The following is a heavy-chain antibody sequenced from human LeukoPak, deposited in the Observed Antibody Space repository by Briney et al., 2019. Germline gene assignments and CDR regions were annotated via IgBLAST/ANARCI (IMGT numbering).Heavy chain of an antibody. V-gene: IGHV3-30*04. Sequence: GGSLRLSCTASGFSFTTYDMHWLRQIPGEGLEWVAVISFDGRNKYYEDSVNGRFTVSRDNSKNTLYLQMNSLRGDDTGVYYCARGKHWLLYPFFDYWGPGIRVTVSS. CDR1: GFSFTTYD. CDR3: ARGKHWLLYPFFDY. D-gene: IGHD6-19*01. CDR2: ISFDGRNK. J-gene: IGHJ4*02.